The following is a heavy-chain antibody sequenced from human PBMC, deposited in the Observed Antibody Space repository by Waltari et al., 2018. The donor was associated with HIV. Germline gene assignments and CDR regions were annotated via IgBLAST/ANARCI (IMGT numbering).Heavy chain of an antibody. CDR3: AREGFCSNGVCSHYDGMDV. D-gene: IGHD2-8*01. Sequence: EVQLVESGGGLVKPGGSLRLSCAASGFTFSSYSMNWVRQAPGKGLEWVSSISTSSRYIYYADSLKGRFTIARDNAKNSLYLQMNSLRAEDTAVYYCAREGFCSNGVCSHYDGMDVWGQGTTVTVSS. CDR1: GFTFSSYS. CDR2: ISTSSRYI. V-gene: IGHV3-21*01. J-gene: IGHJ6*02.